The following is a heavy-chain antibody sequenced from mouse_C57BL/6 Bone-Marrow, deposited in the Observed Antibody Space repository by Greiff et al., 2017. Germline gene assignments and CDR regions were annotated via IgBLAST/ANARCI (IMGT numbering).Heavy chain of an antibody. V-gene: IGHV1-64*01. J-gene: IGHJ4*01. Sequence: VKLQQPGAELVKPGASVKLSCKASGYTFTSYWMHWVKQRPGQGLEWIGMIHPNSGSTNYNEKFKSKATLTVDKSSSTAYMQLSSLTSEDSAVYYCARRKGDAMDYWGQGTSVTVSS. CDR2: IHPNSGST. CDR1: GYTFTSYW. CDR3: ARRKGDAMDY.